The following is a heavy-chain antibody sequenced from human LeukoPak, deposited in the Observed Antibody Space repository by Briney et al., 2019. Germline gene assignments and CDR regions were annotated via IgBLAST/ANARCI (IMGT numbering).Heavy chain of an antibody. Sequence: SVKVSCKASGGTFSSYAISWVRQAPGQGLEWMGGIIPIFGTANYAQKFQGRVTITTDESTSTAYMELSSLRSEDTAVYYYASGDCSGGGCYVPWEARKRWAFNAFDIWGQGTMVTVSS. CDR3: ASGDCSGGGCYVPWEARKRWAFNAFDI. CDR2: IIPIFGTA. D-gene: IGHD2-15*01. CDR1: GGTFSSYA. J-gene: IGHJ3*02. V-gene: IGHV1-69*05.